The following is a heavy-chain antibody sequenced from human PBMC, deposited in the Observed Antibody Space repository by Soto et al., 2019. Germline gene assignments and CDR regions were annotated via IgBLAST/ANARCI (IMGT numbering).Heavy chain of an antibody. J-gene: IGHJ4*02. CDR1: GFTCISYG. CDR2: ISYDGSNK. CDR3: AKDMYSGERITIFGVVIIRGPYFAY. D-gene: IGHD3-3*01. Sequence: GGSLRLSCAASGFTCISYGMYWVRQAAGKGLEWVAVISYDGSNKYYADSVKGRFTISRDNSKNTLYLQMNSLRAEDTAVYYCAKDMYSGERITIFGVVIIRGPYFAYWGQGTLVTVFS. V-gene: IGHV3-30*18.